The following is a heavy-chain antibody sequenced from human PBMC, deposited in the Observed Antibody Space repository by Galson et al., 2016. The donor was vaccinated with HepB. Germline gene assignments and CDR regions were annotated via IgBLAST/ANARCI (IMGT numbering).Heavy chain of an antibody. CDR2: ISDSGDFT. V-gene: IGHV3-23*01. D-gene: IGHD5-12*01. CDR1: GFTFSSYA. Sequence: SLRLSCAASGFTFSSYAMTWVRQAPGKGLEWVSSISDSGDFTYYADSVKGRFTISRDNPKNTLFLRMNSLRAEDSALYYCAKERGQWLRFFDSWGQGTLVTVSS. J-gene: IGHJ4*02. CDR3: AKERGQWLRFFDS.